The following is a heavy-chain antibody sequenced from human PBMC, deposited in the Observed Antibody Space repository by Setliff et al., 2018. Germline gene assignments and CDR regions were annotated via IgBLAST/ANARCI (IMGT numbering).Heavy chain of an antibody. Sequence: SETLSLTCTVSGGSISTYYWSWIRQPPGKGLEWIANVYYSGSTYYSPSLKSRVTMSVDTSKNQFSLKLSSVTAADTAVYYCARDRVVVLAGRRGFYFDYWGQGTLVTVSS. CDR1: GGSISTYY. D-gene: IGHD2-15*01. CDR3: ARDRVVVLAGRRGFYFDY. J-gene: IGHJ4*02. V-gene: IGHV4-59*12. CDR2: VYYSGST.